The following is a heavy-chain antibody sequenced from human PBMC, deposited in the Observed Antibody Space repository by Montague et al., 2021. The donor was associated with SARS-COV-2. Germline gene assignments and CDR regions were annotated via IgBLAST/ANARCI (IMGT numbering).Heavy chain of an antibody. D-gene: IGHD6-19*01. CDR1: GASISSSHW. CDR3: ARASIVVSGKNACDN. CDR2: IYNTGST. J-gene: IGHJ3*02. V-gene: IGHV4-4*02. Sequence: SETLSLTCAVSGASISSSHWCSWIRQPPGKGLECMGEIYNTGSTNYNPSLKSRVTISVDKSKNKFSLKLSSVTAADTAVYFCARASIVVSGKNACDNWGQGTLVTVSS.